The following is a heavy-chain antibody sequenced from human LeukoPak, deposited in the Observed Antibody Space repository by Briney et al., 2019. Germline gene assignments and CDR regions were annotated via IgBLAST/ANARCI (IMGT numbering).Heavy chain of an antibody. V-gene: IGHV3-7*05. CDR2: IKQDGSET. CDR3: SRLLYYGMDV. J-gene: IGHJ6*01. D-gene: IGHD3-10*01. Sequence: PGGSLRLSCAASGFTFSTSWISWVRQAPGKGLEWVANIKQDGSETYSADSVKGRFTVSRDTAKNSLYLQMSSPRAEATAVYYCSRLLYYGMDVWGQGTTVTVPS. CDR1: GFTFSTSW.